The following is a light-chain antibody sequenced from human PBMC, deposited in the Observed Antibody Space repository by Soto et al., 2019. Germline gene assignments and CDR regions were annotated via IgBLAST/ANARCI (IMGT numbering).Light chain of an antibody. CDR1: QSISSP. CDR3: QQSYSTLFP. V-gene: IGKV1-39*01. J-gene: IGKJ3*01. CDR2: AAS. Sequence: DIQMTQSPSSLSASVGDRVTITCRASQSISSPLSWYQQKPGKAPNLLIYAASSLQSGVPSRFSGSGSGTDFSLTISSLQPEDFATYYCQQSYSTLFPFGPGTKVDIK.